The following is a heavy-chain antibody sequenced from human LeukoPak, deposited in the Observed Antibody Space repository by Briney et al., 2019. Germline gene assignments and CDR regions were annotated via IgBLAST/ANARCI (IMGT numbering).Heavy chain of an antibody. Sequence: GGSLRLSCVASGFTFSTYAMHWVHQAPGKGLECVGFMRFDGTNKYYAESVKGRFTISRDNSENTLYMQMNSLRAEDTAVYYCAKGYDYSNYGSLDAFDVWGQGTMVTVSS. CDR3: AKGYDYSNYGSLDAFDV. V-gene: IGHV3-30*02. D-gene: IGHD4-11*01. CDR1: GFTFSTYA. CDR2: MRFDGTNK. J-gene: IGHJ3*01.